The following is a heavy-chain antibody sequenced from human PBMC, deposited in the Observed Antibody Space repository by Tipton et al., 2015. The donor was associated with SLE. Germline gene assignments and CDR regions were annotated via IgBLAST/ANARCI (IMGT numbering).Heavy chain of an antibody. J-gene: IGHJ5*02. CDR2: INHSGST. D-gene: IGHD4/OR15-4a*01. CDR1: AFRFSSYW. Sequence: LRLSCAASAFRFSSYWMSWLRQSPGKGLEWIGEINHSGSTNYNPSLKSRVTISVDRSNNQFSLNLSSVTAADTAVYYCARERIEEYGGKENWIDPWGQGTLVTVSS. V-gene: IGHV4-34*01. CDR3: ARERIEEYGGKENWIDP.